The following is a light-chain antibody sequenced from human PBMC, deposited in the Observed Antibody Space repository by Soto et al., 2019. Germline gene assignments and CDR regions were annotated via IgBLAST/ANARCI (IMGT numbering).Light chain of an antibody. CDR2: SNN. CDR1: SSNIGSNT. Sequence: QAVVTQPPSASGTPGQRVTISCSGSSSNIGSNTVNWYQQLPGTAPKLLIYSNNQRPSGVPDRFSGSMSGTSASLAISGLQSEDEADYYCAAWDDSLNGPVFGGGTKLTVL. J-gene: IGLJ2*01. CDR3: AAWDDSLNGPV. V-gene: IGLV1-44*01.